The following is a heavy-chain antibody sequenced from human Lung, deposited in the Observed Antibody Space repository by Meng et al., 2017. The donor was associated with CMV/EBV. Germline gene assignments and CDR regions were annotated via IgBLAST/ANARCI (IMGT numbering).Heavy chain of an antibody. V-gene: IGHV3-23*01. J-gene: IGHJ6*02. CDR2: ISGSGGST. Sequence: GESLKISCAASGFTFSSYAMSWVRQAPGKGLEWVSAISGSGGSTYYADSVKGRFTISRDNSKNTLYLQMNSLRAEDTAVYYCAKGGSTSYYYYGMDVWGQGTXVTVSS. D-gene: IGHD2-2*01. CDR1: GFTFSSYA. CDR3: AKGGSTSYYYYGMDV.